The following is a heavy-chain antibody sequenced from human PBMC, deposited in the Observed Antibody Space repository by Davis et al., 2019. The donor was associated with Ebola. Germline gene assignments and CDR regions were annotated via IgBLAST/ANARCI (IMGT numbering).Heavy chain of an antibody. CDR2: INSDGSST. V-gene: IGHV3-74*01. J-gene: IGHJ6*02. Sequence: GESLKISCAASGFTFSSYWMHWVRQAPGKGLVWVSRINSDGSSTSYADSVKGRFTISRDNAKNTLYLQMNSLRAEDTAVYYCARGHSSSWYRYYYGMYVWGQGTTVTVSS. CDR1: GFTFSSYW. CDR3: ARGHSSSWYRYYYGMYV. D-gene: IGHD6-13*01.